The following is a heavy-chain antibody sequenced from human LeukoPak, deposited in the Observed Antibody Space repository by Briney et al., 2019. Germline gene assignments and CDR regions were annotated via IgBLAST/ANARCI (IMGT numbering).Heavy chain of an antibody. V-gene: IGHV4-34*01. D-gene: IGHD2-15*01. CDR2: INHSGST. Sequence: PSETLSLTCAVYGGSFSGYYWSWIRQPPGKWLEWIGEINHSGSTNYNPSLKSRVTISVDTSKNQFSLKLSSVTAADTAVYYCARGRGFFVVVVAATYGWFDPWGQGTLVTVSS. J-gene: IGHJ5*02. CDR3: ARGRGFFVVVVAATYGWFDP. CDR1: GGSFSGYY.